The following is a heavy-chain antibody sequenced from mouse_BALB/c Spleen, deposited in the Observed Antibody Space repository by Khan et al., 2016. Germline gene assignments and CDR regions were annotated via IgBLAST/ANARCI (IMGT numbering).Heavy chain of an antibody. CDR2: IDPENGDT. D-gene: IGHD4-1*01. V-gene: IGHV14-4*02. J-gene: IGHJ4*01. CDR3: NAGWLGRDYYAMDY. CDR1: GFNIKDYY. Sequence: VQLKESGAELVRSGASVKLSCTTSGFNIKDYYIHWVKQRPEQGLEWIGWIDPENGDTEYAPKFPGKATMTADTSSNTAYLQLSSLTSEDTAVYYCNAGWLGRDYYAMDYWGQGTSVTVSS.